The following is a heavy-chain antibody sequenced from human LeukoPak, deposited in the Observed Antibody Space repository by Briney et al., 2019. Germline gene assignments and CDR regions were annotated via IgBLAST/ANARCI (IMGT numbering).Heavy chain of an antibody. Sequence: GASVKVSCKASGYTFTSYGISWVRQAPGQGLEWMGWISAYNGNTNYAQKLQGRVTMTTDTSTSTAYMELRSLRSDETAVYYCARRPDTYDFWSGYYVDYWGQGTLVTVSS. J-gene: IGHJ4*02. D-gene: IGHD3-3*01. CDR3: ARRPDTYDFWSGYYVDY. V-gene: IGHV1-18*01. CDR1: GYTFTSYG. CDR2: ISAYNGNT.